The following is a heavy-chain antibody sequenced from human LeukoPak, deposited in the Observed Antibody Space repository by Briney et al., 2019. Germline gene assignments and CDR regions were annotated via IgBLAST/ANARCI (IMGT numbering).Heavy chain of an antibody. D-gene: IGHD6-19*01. Sequence: GGSLRLSCAASGFTFSTYSMNWVRQAPGKGLEWFSTITGSGDTTYYADSVKGRFTISRDNSKTSLYLQMNSLTVEDTAVYYCAKGSAVADLHFDYWGQGTLVTVSS. CDR3: AKGSAVADLHFDY. CDR1: GFTFSTYS. J-gene: IGHJ4*02. CDR2: ITGSGDTT. V-gene: IGHV3-23*01.